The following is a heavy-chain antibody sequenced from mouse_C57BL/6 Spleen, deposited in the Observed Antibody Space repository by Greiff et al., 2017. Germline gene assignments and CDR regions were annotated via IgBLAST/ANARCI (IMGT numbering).Heavy chain of an antibody. CDR3: ARYDYDGNWYFDV. D-gene: IGHD2-4*01. CDR1: GYTFTAYY. Sequence: QVQLQQSGPELVKPGASVKISCKASGYTFTAYYINWVKQRPGPGLEWIGWIYPGSGNTKYNEKFKGKATLTVDTSSSTAYMQLSSLTSEDSAVYFCARYDYDGNWYFDVWGTGTTVTVSS. J-gene: IGHJ1*03. CDR2: IYPGSGNT. V-gene: IGHV1-84*01.